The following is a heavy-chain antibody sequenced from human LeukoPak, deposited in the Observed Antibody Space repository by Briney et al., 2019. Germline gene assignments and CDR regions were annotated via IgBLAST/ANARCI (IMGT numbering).Heavy chain of an antibody. CDR3: ARDGRYYYDSSGYYYGSSDY. Sequence: GNTNYAQKLQGRVTMTTDTSTSTAYMELRSLRSDDTAVYYCARDGRYYYDSSGYYYGSSDYWGQGTLVTVSS. V-gene: IGHV1-18*01. D-gene: IGHD3-22*01. CDR2: GNT. J-gene: IGHJ4*02.